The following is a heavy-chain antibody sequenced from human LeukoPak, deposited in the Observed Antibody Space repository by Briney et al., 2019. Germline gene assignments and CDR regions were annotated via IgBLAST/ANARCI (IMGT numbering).Heavy chain of an antibody. Sequence: PSGTLSLTCAVSGDSITNTNWWSWVRQPPGKGLEWIGEIYHSGSTDYNPSLKSRVTISIDKSKNQFSLRLTSVTAADTAVYYCARGVNQGYCSGAGCYGDYFDYWGQGNPVTVS. CDR1: GDSITNTNW. J-gene: IGHJ4*02. CDR3: ARGVNQGYCSGAGCYGDYFDY. CDR2: IYHSGST. V-gene: IGHV4-4*02. D-gene: IGHD2-2*01.